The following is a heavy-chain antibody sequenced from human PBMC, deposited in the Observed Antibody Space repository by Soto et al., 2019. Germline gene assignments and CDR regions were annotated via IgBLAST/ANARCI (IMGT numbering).Heavy chain of an antibody. CDR2: IWYDGSNK. CDR1: GFTFSSYG. Sequence: QVQLVESGGGVVQPGRSLRLSCAASGFTFSSYGMHWVRQAPGKGLEWVAVIWYDGSNKYYADSVKGRFTISRDNSKNTLYLQMNSLRAEDTAVYYCARGSAGSLGVDYWGQGTLVTVSS. V-gene: IGHV3-33*01. CDR3: ARGSAGSLGVDY. J-gene: IGHJ4*02. D-gene: IGHD6-19*01.